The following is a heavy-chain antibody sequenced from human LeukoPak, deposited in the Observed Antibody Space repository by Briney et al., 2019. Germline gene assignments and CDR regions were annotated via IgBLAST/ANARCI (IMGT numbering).Heavy chain of an antibody. Sequence: SQTLSLTCAISGDSVSTASNAWYWIRQSPSRGLEWLGRTYYRSKWYNDYAVSVKSRITINPDTSKNQFSLQLNSVTPEDTAVYYCARGRRDYASCYYYGMDVWGQGTTVTVSS. CDR3: ARGRRDYASCYYYGMDV. CDR2: TYYRSKWYN. V-gene: IGHV6-1*01. CDR1: GDSVSTASNA. D-gene: IGHD2-2*01. J-gene: IGHJ6*02.